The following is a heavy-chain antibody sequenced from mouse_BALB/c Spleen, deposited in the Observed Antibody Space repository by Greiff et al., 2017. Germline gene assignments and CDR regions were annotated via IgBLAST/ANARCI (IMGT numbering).Heavy chain of an antibody. J-gene: IGHJ3*01. D-gene: IGHD1-1*01. V-gene: IGHV2-9-2*01. CDR3: VRDDYGSSWFAY. Sequence: VQLVESGPGLVAPSQSLSITCTVSGFSLTSYDISWIRQPPGKGLEWLGVIWTGGGTNYNSAFMSRLSISKDNSKSQVFLKMNSLQTDDTAIYYCVRDDYGSSWFAYWGQGTLVTVSA. CDR2: IWTGGGT. CDR1: GFSLTSYD.